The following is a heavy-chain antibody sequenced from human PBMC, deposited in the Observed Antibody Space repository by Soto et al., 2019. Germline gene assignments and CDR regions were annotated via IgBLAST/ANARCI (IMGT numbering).Heavy chain of an antibody. CDR3: ARDADTTGHYSHFDL. CDR1: GFTFSYYG. J-gene: IGHJ4*02. Sequence: QVQLVESGGGVVQPGGSLRLSCAASGFTFSYYGFHWVRQAPGKGLEWVAVMHTGGNEKYYVDSVKGRFTVSRDDSRNMVYLEMNGLRAEGTAEYFCARDADTTGHYSHFDLWGRGALVAVS. CDR2: MHTGGNEK. D-gene: IGHD3-9*01. V-gene: IGHV3-33*08.